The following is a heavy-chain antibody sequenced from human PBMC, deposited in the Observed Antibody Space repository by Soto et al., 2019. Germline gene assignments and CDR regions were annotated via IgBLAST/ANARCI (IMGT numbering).Heavy chain of an antibody. J-gene: IGHJ5*02. CDR2: IYYSGDT. Sequence: QVQLQESGPGLVKPSQTLSLTCTVSGGSISSGDYYWSWIRQPPGKGLEWIGYIYYSGDTYYNPSLKSRVTMSVDTSKNQFSLKLSSVTAADTAVYYCARAQISWPNWFDPWGQGTLVTVSS. CDR3: ARAQISWPNWFDP. D-gene: IGHD6-13*01. V-gene: IGHV4-30-4*01. CDR1: GGSISSGDYY.